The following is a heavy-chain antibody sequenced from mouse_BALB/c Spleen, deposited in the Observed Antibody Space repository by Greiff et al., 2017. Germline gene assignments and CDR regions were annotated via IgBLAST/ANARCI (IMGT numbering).Heavy chain of an antibody. CDR2: ISSGGSYT. J-gene: IGHJ4*01. Sequence: VQLKESGGGLVKPGGSLKLSCAASGFTFSSYAMSWVRQSPEKRLEWVAEISSGGSYTYYPDTVTGRFTISRDNAKNTLYLEMSSLRSEDTAMYYCARDTTSYAMDYWGQATSVTVSS. CDR3: ARDTTSYAMDY. D-gene: IGHD1-1*01. V-gene: IGHV5-9-4*01. CDR1: GFTFSSYA.